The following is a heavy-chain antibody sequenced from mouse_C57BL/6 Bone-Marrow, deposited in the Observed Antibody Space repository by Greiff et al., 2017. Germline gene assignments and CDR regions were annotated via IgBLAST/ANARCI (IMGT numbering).Heavy chain of an antibody. D-gene: IGHD2-1*01. V-gene: IGHV1-81*01. CDR3: ARGAQAKCNFYYAMDY. CDR1: GYTFTSYG. CDR2: IYPRSGNT. J-gene: IGHJ4*01. Sequence: QVQLQQSGAELARPGASVKLSCKASGYTFTSYGISWVKQRPGQGLEWIGEIYPRSGNTYYNEKFKGKATLTADKSSSTAYMELRSLTSEDSAVYCCARGAQAKCNFYYAMDYWGQGTSVTVSS.